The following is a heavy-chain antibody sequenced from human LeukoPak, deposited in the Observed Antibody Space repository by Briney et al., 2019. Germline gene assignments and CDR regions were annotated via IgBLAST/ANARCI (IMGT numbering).Heavy chain of an antibody. CDR1: GFTVSSNY. CDR3: AKSRGGSYYVAFDY. V-gene: IGHV3-53*01. J-gene: IGHJ4*02. Sequence: PGGSLRLSCAASGFTVSSNYMSWVRQAPGKGLEWVSVIYSGGSTYYADSVKGRFTISRDNSKNTLYLQMNSLRAEDTAVYYCAKSRGGSYYVAFDYWGQGTLVTVSS. CDR2: IYSGGST. D-gene: IGHD1-26*01.